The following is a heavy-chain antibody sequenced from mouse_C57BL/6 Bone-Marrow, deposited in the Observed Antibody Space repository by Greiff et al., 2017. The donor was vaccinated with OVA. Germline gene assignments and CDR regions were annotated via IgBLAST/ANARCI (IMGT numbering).Heavy chain of an antibody. CDR1: GYTFTDYY. Sequence: EVQLVESGPVLVKPGASVKMSCKASGYTFTDYYMNWVKQSHGKSLEWIGVINPYNGGTSYNQKFKGKATLTVDKSSSTAYMELNSLTSEDSAVYYCARRGQLRLPFAYWGQGTLVTVSA. CDR2: INPYNGGT. D-gene: IGHD3-2*02. J-gene: IGHJ3*01. CDR3: ARRGQLRLPFAY. V-gene: IGHV1-19*01.